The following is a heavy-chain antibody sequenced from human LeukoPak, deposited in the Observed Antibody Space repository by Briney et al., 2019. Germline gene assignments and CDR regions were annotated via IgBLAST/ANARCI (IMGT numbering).Heavy chain of an antibody. Sequence: SETLSLTCAVYGGSFSGYYWSWIHQPPGKGLEWIGEINHSGSTNYNPSLKSRVTISVDTSKNQFSLKLSSVTAADTAVYYCARDRSSSWHFDYWGQGTLVTVSS. CDR1: GGSFSGYY. D-gene: IGHD6-13*01. CDR3: ARDRSSSWHFDY. CDR2: INHSGST. V-gene: IGHV4-34*01. J-gene: IGHJ4*02.